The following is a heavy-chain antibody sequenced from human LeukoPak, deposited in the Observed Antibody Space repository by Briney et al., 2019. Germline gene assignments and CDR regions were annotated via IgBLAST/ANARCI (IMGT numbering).Heavy chain of an antibody. D-gene: IGHD3-10*01. CDR2: ISTYNGNT. CDR1: GYTFTSYG. V-gene: IGHV1-18*01. J-gene: IGHJ4*02. Sequence: ASVKLSCRASGYTFTSYGISWGRQAPAQGLEWMGWISTYNGNTNNAQMLQGRITMTTDTSTSTDYMELRSLRSDDTAVYYCARGKPVYFYGSGSYLASPFDSWGQGTLVTVSS. CDR3: ARGKPVYFYGSGSYLASPFDS.